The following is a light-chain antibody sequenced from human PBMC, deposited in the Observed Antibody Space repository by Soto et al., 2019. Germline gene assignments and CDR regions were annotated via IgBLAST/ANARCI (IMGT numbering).Light chain of an antibody. V-gene: IGLV2-11*01. CDR2: GVS. CDR3: CSYAGSYTYV. J-gene: IGLJ1*01. Sequence: QSVLTQPASVSGSPGQSITISCTGTSSDVGGYDYVSWYQQHPGKAPKLMIHGVSKRPSGVPDRFSGSKSGNTASLTISGLQAEDEAEYYCCSYAGSYTYVFGTGTKVTVL. CDR1: SSDVGGYDY.